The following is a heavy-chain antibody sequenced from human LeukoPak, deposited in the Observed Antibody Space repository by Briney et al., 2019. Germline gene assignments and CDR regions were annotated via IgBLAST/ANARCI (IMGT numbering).Heavy chain of an antibody. J-gene: IGHJ5*02. CDR3: ARCHRIAAAGFDP. CDR2: IYYSGST. D-gene: IGHD6-13*01. Sequence: PSETLSLTCTVSGGSMSNYYWSWIRQPPGKGLEWIGYIYYSGSTNYNSSLESRVTISVDTSKNQFSLKLSSVTAADTAVYYCARCHRIAAAGFDPWGQGTLVTVSS. CDR1: GGSMSNYY. V-gene: IGHV4-59*08.